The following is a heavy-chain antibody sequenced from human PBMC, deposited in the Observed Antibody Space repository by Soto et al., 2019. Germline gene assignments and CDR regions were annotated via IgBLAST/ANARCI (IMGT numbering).Heavy chain of an antibody. CDR1: GGSISSGDYY. J-gene: IGHJ4*02. D-gene: IGHD3-3*01. Sequence: QVQLQESGPGLVKPSQTLSLTCTVSGGSISSGDYYWSWIRQPPGKGLEWIGYIYYSGSTYYNPSLKSRVTTSEETSKNQFSLKLSSVTAADTAVYYCARVLGAIFGVDDYWGQGTLVTVSS. V-gene: IGHV4-30-4*01. CDR3: ARVLGAIFGVDDY. CDR2: IYYSGST.